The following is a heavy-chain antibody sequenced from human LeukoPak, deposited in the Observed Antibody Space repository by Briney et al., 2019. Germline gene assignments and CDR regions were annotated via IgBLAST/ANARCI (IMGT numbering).Heavy chain of an antibody. V-gene: IGHV3-33*01. J-gene: IGHJ4*02. CDR3: ARAAGYSSSWYTDY. CDR2: IWYDGSNK. D-gene: IGHD6-13*01. Sequence: PGGSLRLSCAASGFTFSSYGMHWVRQAPGKGLEWVAVIWYDGSNKYYADSVKGRFTISRDNSKNTLYPQMNSLRAEDTAVYYCARAAGYSSSWYTDYRGQGTLVTVSS. CDR1: GFTFSSYG.